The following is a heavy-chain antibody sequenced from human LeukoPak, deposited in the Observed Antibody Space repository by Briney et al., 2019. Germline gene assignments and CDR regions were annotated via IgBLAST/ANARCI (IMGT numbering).Heavy chain of an antibody. CDR3: ARHGRFVGARYYFYMDV. Sequence: SETLSLTCAVYGGSFSGYYWSWIRQPPGKGLEWIGEINHSGSTNYNPSLKSRVTISIDTSKNQFSLKLSSVTAADTAVYYCARHGRFVGARYYFYMDVWGKGTTVTISS. J-gene: IGHJ6*03. CDR2: INHSGST. V-gene: IGHV4-34*01. CDR1: GGSFSGYY. D-gene: IGHD1-26*01.